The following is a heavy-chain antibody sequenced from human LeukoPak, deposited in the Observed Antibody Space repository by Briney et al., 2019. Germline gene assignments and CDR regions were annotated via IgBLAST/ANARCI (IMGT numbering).Heavy chain of an antibody. CDR1: GFTFSSYA. CDR2: ISGSGGST. V-gene: IGHV3-23*01. Sequence: GGSLRLSCAASGFTFSSYAMSWVRQAPGKGLEWVSAISGSGGSTYYADSVKGRFTISRDNAKNSLYLQMNSLRAEDTAVYYCARGYSSSWYYFDYWGQGTLVTVSS. J-gene: IGHJ4*02. CDR3: ARGYSSSWYYFDY. D-gene: IGHD6-13*01.